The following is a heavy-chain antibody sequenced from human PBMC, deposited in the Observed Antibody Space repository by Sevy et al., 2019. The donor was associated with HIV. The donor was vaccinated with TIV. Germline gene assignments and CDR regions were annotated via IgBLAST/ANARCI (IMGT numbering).Heavy chain of an antibody. CDR2: INSEADGGTV. CDR1: GFTFSFSNAW. D-gene: IGHD3-22*01. Sequence: GGSLRLSCVVSGFTFSFSNAWMNWVRQAPGKGVKWVGRINSEADGGTVDYAAPVKGRFTISKDDSKNTLYLQMSSLNIEDTAMYYWTTKGRDRSDAGDAGCQISWGQGTLVTVSS. CDR3: TTKGRDRSDAGDAGCQIS. V-gene: IGHV3-15*01. J-gene: IGHJ5*02.